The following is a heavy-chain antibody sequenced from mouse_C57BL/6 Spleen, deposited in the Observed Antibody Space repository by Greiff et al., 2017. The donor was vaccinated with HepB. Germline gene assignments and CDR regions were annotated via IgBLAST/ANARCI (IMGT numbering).Heavy chain of an antibody. CDR1: GYTFTNYW. V-gene: IGHV1-63*01. Sequence: VQGVESGAELVRPGTSVKMSCKASGYTFTNYWIGWAKQRPGHGLEWIGDIYPGGGYTNYNEKFKGKATLTADKSSSTAYMQFSSLTSEDSAFYYCGVGYGNPFAYWGQGTLVTVSA. CDR2: IYPGGGYT. J-gene: IGHJ3*01. D-gene: IGHD2-10*02. CDR3: GVGYGNPFAY.